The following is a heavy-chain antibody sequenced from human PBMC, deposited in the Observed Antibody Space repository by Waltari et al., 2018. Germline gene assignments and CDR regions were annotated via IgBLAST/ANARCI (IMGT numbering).Heavy chain of an antibody. V-gene: IGHV4-39*01. Sequence: QLQLQESGPGLVKPSETLSLTCTVSGGSISSSSYYWGWIRQPPGKGLEWIGSIYYSGSTYYNPSLKSRVTISVDTSKNQFSLKLSSVTAADTAVYYCATDCGDYYYYGMDVWGQGTTVTVSS. CDR3: ATDCGDYYYYGMDV. D-gene: IGHD4-17*01. CDR1: GGSISSSSYY. J-gene: IGHJ6*02. CDR2: IYYSGST.